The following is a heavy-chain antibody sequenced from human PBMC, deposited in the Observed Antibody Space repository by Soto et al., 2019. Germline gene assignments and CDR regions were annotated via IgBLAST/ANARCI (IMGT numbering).Heavy chain of an antibody. CDR3: AKYSYGYFTRFDY. Sequence: PGGSLRLSCAASGFTFSSYAMSWVRQAPGKGLEWVSGISGSGGSTYYADSVKGRFTISRDNSKNTLFLQMNSLRAEDTAVYYCAKYSYGYFTRFDYWGQGTLVTVSS. CDR2: ISGSGGST. D-gene: IGHD5-18*01. CDR1: GFTFSSYA. J-gene: IGHJ4*02. V-gene: IGHV3-23*01.